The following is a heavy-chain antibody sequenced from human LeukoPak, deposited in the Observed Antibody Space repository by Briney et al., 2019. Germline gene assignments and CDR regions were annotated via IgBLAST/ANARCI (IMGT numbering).Heavy chain of an antibody. CDR1: GCIFTSFD. CDR2: LNPNSGNT. V-gene: IGHV1-8*01. D-gene: IGHD5-18*01. Sequence: ASVKVSCKASGCIFTSFDINWVRQATGQGLEWMGWLNPNSGNTGYAQKFQGRITMTRNTSKSTAYMELSSLRSEDTAVYYCATDVPYSYGYYWGQGTLVTVSS. J-gene: IGHJ4*02. CDR3: ATDVPYSYGYY.